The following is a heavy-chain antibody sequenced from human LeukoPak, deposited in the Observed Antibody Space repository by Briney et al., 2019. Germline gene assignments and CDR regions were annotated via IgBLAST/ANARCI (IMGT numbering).Heavy chain of an antibody. J-gene: IGHJ4*02. CDR2: IYYSGST. CDR1: GGYISRNSYY. V-gene: IGHV4-39*07. D-gene: IGHD3-10*01. CDR3: ARGGRITMVRGVKRGNFDY. Sequence: SETLSLTCTVSGGYISRNSYYWGWIRQPPGKGLEWIGSIYYSGSTYYNPSLKSRVTISVDTSKNQFSLKLRSVTAADTAVYYCARGGRITMVRGVKRGNFDYWGQGTLVTVSS.